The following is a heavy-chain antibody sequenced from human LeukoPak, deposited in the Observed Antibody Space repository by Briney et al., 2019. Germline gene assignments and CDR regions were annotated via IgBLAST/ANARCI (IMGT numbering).Heavy chain of an antibody. J-gene: IGHJ4*02. D-gene: IGHD2-15*01. CDR3: AKDSRSVGYCSGGSCHTFGY. CDR1: GFTFSSYA. V-gene: IGHV3-23*01. CDR2: SSGSGGST. Sequence: GGSLRLSCAASGFTFSSYAMSWVRQAPGKGLEWVSASSGSGGSTYYADSVKGRFTISRDNSKNTLYLQMNSLRAEDTAVYYCAKDSRSVGYCSGGSCHTFGYWGQGTLVTVSS.